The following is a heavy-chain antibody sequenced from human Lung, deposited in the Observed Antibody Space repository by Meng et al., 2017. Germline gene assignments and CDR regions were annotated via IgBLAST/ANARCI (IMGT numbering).Heavy chain of an antibody. Sequence: GGSLRLSCVASGFTFDEYGIHWVRQAPGKGLEWVSGISWNSGNIGYADSVKGRFTISRDNAKNSLYLQMNSLRAEDTALYYCARDSGPYHDTSALGYWGQGTLVTVSS. CDR2: ISWNSGNI. V-gene: IGHV3-9*01. J-gene: IGHJ4*02. CDR3: ARDSGPYHDTSALGY. CDR1: GFTFDEYG. D-gene: IGHD3-22*01.